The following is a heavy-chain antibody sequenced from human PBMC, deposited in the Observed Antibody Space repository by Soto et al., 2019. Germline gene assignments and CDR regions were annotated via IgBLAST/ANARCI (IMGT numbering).Heavy chain of an antibody. J-gene: IGHJ3*02. CDR1: GGTFSSYA. V-gene: IGHV1-69*01. D-gene: IGHD6-6*01. CDR2: IIPIFGTA. CDR3: ARARHEYSSSSYAFDI. Sequence: QVQLVQSGAEVKKPGSSVKVSCKASGGTFSSYAISWVRQAPEQGLEWMGGIIPIFGTANYAQKFQGRVTITADESTSTAYMELSSLRSEDTAVYYCARARHEYSSSSYAFDIWGQGTMVTVSS.